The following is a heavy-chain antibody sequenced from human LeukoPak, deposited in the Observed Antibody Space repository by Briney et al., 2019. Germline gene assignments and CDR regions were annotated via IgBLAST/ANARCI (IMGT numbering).Heavy chain of an antibody. D-gene: IGHD1-26*01. Sequence: NPSETLSLTCAVSGGSISSGHSSWNWFRQPPGKGLEWIGYIYHSGSTYYNPSLKSRVAISVDKSKNQFSLKLRSVTAADTALYYCARGGTAFDIWGQGTMVTVSP. CDR1: GGSISSGHSS. V-gene: IGHV4-30-2*01. CDR3: ARGGTAFDI. J-gene: IGHJ3*02. CDR2: IYHSGST.